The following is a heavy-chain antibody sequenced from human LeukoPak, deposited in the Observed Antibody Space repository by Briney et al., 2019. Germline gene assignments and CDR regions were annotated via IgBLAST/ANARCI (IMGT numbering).Heavy chain of an antibody. Sequence: SETLSLTCTVSGGSISSYYWSWIRQPAGKGLEWIGRIYTSGSTNYNPPLKSRVTMSVDTSKKQFSLKLSSVTAADTAVYYCARLAAAGTGVDAFDIWGQGTMVTVSS. CDR1: GGSISSYY. V-gene: IGHV4-4*07. CDR3: ARLAAAGTGVDAFDI. D-gene: IGHD6-25*01. CDR2: IYTSGST. J-gene: IGHJ3*02.